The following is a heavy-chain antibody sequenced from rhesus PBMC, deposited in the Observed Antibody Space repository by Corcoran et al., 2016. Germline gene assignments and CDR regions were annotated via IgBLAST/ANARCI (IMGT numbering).Heavy chain of an antibody. Sequence: QVQLQESGPGLVKPSQTLSLTCAISGDSVSSNSATWNWIRQSPPRGLEWLGRTYYRSKWYNDNEQSVQSRISINPDTFKDQFSLPLNSVTPEDMAVYYCARLTYYNIWTGYYTFDYWGQGVLVTVSS. CDR3: ARLTYYNIWTGYYTFDY. CDR1: GDSVSSNSAT. D-gene: IGHD3-3*01. CDR2: TYYRSKWYN. V-gene: IGHV6-1*01. J-gene: IGHJ4*01.